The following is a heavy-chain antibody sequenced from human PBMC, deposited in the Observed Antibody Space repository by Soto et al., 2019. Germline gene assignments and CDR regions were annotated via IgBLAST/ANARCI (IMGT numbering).Heavy chain of an antibody. V-gene: IGHV3-30*03. D-gene: IGHD3-16*01. CDR1: GFTFRSYV. Sequence: QVQLVESGGGVVQPGTSLRLSCVGSGFTFRSYVIHWVRQAPGKGLEWVALTSYDGSNNFYGDSVKGRFTISRHNSRNTLALPMDRPTFEITALYFCARWGKAGGLDVWGQGTLVSVSS. J-gene: IGHJ4*02. CDR3: ARWGKAGGLDV. CDR2: TSYDGSNN.